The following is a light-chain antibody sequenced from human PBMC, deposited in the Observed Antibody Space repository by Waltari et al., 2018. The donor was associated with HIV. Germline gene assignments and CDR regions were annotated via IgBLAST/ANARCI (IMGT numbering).Light chain of an antibody. Sequence: DIQMTQSPSSLSASVGDRVTITCRASQNISSYLNWYQQKPGKAPKLLIYAASSLQSGVPSRFSGSGSATDFTLTISSVQPEDFATYYCQQSYSTPRTFGQGTKVEIK. CDR2: AAS. J-gene: IGKJ1*01. CDR3: QQSYSTPRT. V-gene: IGKV1-39*01. CDR1: QNISSY.